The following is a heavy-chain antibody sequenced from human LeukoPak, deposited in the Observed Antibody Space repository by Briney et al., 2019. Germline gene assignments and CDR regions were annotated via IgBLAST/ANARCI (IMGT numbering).Heavy chain of an antibody. Sequence: GACMNISCGGAGSCFNTYWDGWVRQMPGKGLEWMGIIYPGDSDTRYSPSFRGQVTMSADKSINTAYLQWSSLKASDTAMYFCARRQGCSTSSCPPDSWGQGTLVTVSS. V-gene: IGHV5-51*01. J-gene: IGHJ4*02. CDR2: IYPGDSDT. CDR3: ARRQGCSTSSCPPDS. D-gene: IGHD2-2*01. CDR1: GSCFNTYW.